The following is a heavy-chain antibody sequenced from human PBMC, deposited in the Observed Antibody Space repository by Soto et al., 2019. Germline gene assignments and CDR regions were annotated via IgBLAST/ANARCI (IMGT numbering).Heavy chain of an antibody. CDR3: GTLGYCSTSTCPVDDFWSGYFFDY. Sequence: PGGSLRLSCAASGFTVSSNYVSWVRQAPGKGLEWVSVIYSGGSTYYADSVKGRFTISRDNSKNTLYLQMNNLRAEDTAMYYCGTLGYCSTSTCPVDDFWSGYFFDYWGQGSLVTVSS. CDR1: GFTVSSNY. V-gene: IGHV3-66*04. J-gene: IGHJ4*02. CDR2: IYSGGST. D-gene: IGHD3-3*01.